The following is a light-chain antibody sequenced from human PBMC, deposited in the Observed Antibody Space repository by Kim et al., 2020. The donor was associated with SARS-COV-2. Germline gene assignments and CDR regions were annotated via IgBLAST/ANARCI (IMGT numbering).Light chain of an antibody. CDR1: QSVLSSSNNKNY. CDR2: WAS. J-gene: IGKJ1*01. CDR3: QQYYSTPWT. Sequence: ATINCKSSQSVLSSSNNKNYLAWYQQKPRQPPTLLTYWASTRESGVPDRFSGSGSGTDFTLTIGSLQAEDVAVYYCQQYYSTPWTFGQGTKVDIK. V-gene: IGKV4-1*01.